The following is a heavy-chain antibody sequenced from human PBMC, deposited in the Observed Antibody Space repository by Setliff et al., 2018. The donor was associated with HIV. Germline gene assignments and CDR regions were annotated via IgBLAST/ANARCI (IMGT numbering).Heavy chain of an antibody. D-gene: IGHD3-22*01. J-gene: IGHJ5*02. Sequence: ASVQVPCQASPATFSSYAISWVRQAPGQGLEWMGGNIPIFGTANYAQKFQGRVTITTDTSTSTAYMELRSLRSDDTAVYYCAREALAWYHYDSSGYSNWFDPWGQGTLVTVSS. V-gene: IGHV1-69*05. CDR3: AREALAWYHYDSSGYSNWFDP. CDR2: NIPIFGTA. CDR1: PATFSSYA.